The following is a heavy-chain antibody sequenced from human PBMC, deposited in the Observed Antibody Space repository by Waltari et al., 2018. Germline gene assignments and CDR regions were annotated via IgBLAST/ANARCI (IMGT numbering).Heavy chain of an antibody. CDR2: IRSKTYGGAP. CDR1: GFNVGDYA. J-gene: IGHJ4*02. V-gene: IGHV3-49*04. CDR3: TRADGMTDLDY. Sequence: EVQLAESGGGLVQPGRSLGPSCTASGFNVGDYAMTWVGQVPGKGLEWVGFIRSKTYGGAPEDAASVKGRFTISRDDSKSVAYLQMNSLRTEDTALYYCTRADGMTDLDYWGQGALVTVSS.